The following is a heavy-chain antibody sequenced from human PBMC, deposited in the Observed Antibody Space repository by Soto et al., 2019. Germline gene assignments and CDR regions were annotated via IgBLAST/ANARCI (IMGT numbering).Heavy chain of an antibody. V-gene: IGHV4-39*01. CDR3: AIYLASYCSSTSCTGKFDY. J-gene: IGHJ4*02. CDR1: GGSISSSSYY. CDR2: IYYSGST. Sequence: SETLSLTCTVSGGSISSSSYYWGWIRQPPGKGLEWIGSIYYSGSTYYNPSLKSRVTISVDTSRNQFSLKLSSVTAADTAVYYCAIYLASYCSSTSCTGKFDYWGQGTLVTVSS. D-gene: IGHD2-2*01.